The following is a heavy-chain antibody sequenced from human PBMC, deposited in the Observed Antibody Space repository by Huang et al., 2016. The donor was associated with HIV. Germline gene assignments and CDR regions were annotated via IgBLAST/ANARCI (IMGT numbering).Heavy chain of an antibody. CDR3: ARLIGSPSFYYGLDV. V-gene: IGHV5-51*01. CDR1: GYRFRSNW. J-gene: IGHJ6*02. CDR2: TDPGDSDT. D-gene: IGHD3-10*01. Sequence: EVQLVQSGAEVKKPGESLKISCKGSGYRFRSNWIGWVRQMPGKGLEWWVNTDPGDSDTRYSPSFQGHVTISADKSINTAYLQGSSLKASDTAMYYCARLIGSPSFYYGLDVWGQGTTVTVSS.